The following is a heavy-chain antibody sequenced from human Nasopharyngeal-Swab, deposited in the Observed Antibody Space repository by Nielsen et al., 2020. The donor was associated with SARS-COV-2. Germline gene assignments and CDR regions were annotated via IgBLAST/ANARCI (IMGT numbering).Heavy chain of an antibody. V-gene: IGHV1-46*01. CDR2: INPSGGST. J-gene: IGHJ6*02. CDR1: GYTFTSYY. CDR3: ANWDGFSLYYGMDV. D-gene: IGHD3-3*01. Sequence: ASVKVSCKAPGYTFTSYYMHWARQAPGQGLEWMGLINPSGGSTSYAQKFQGRVTMTRDTSTSTVYMELSSLRSEDTAVYYCANWDGFSLYYGMDVWGQGTTVTVSS.